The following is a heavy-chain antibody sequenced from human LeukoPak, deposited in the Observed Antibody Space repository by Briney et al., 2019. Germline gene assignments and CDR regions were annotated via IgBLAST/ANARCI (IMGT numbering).Heavy chain of an antibody. Sequence: ASVKVSCRASGYTFTGYYMHWVRQAPGQGLEWMGWINPNSGGTNYAQKFQGRVTMTRDTSISTAYMELSRLRSDDTAVYYCARSPGYGDYGSAFDIWGQGTMVTVSS. CDR1: GYTFTGYY. CDR3: ARSPGYGDYGSAFDI. CDR2: INPNSGGT. J-gene: IGHJ3*02. V-gene: IGHV1-2*02. D-gene: IGHD4-17*01.